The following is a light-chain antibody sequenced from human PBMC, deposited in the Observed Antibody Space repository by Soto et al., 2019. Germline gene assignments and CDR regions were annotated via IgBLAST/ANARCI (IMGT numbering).Light chain of an antibody. V-gene: IGKV1-39*01. CDR2: GAS. CDR3: QQTYSIPLA. J-gene: IGKJ4*01. Sequence: DIQMTQSPSSLAAVVGDRVSITWRASQTINSALHWYQQKPGKAPELLISGASTLQSGVPSRFGGSGSGTDFTLTISGLQPEDFAIYYCQQTYSIPLAFGGGTRVEIK. CDR1: QTINSA.